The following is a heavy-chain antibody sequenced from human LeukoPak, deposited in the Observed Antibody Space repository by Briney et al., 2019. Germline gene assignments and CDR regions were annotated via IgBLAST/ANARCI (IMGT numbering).Heavy chain of an antibody. V-gene: IGHV3-74*01. D-gene: IGHD5-12*01. CDR3: AKGMDIVATIMGIDY. CDR2: INSDGSST. Sequence: GGSLRLSCAASGFTFSSYWMHWVRQAPGKGLVWVSRINSDGSSTSYADSVKGRFTISRDNAKNTLYLQMNSLRAEDTAVYYCAKGMDIVATIMGIDYWGQGTLVTVSS. CDR1: GFTFSSYW. J-gene: IGHJ4*02.